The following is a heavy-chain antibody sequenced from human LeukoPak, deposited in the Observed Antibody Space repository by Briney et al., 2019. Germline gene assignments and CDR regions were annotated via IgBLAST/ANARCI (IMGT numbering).Heavy chain of an antibody. CDR2: IYYSGST. J-gene: IGHJ3*02. Sequence: PSETLSLTCTVSGGSISSYYWSWIRQPPGKGLEWIGYIYYSGSTNYNPSLKSRVTISVDTSKNQFSLKLSSVTAADTAVYYCASTTYYYDSSGYYKGHDAFDIWGQGTMVTVSS. V-gene: IGHV4-59*01. D-gene: IGHD3-22*01. CDR3: ASTTYYYDSSGYYKGHDAFDI. CDR1: GGSISSYY.